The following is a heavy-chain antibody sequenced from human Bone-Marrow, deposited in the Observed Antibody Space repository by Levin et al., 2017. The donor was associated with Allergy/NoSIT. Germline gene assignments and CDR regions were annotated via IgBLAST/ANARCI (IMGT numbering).Heavy chain of an antibody. Sequence: ASVKVSCKASGYAFTSYEINWVRQATGQGPEWLGWMNPNFGTTGYAQKFQGRVTMTRNTSINTAYMELSSLTFEDSALYYCVRAGGSGPIGHYYGMDVWGQGTTVAVSS. CDR1: GYAFTSYE. CDR3: VRAGGSGPIGHYYGMDV. J-gene: IGHJ6*02. D-gene: IGHD3-10*01. V-gene: IGHV1-8*01. CDR2: MNPNFGTT.